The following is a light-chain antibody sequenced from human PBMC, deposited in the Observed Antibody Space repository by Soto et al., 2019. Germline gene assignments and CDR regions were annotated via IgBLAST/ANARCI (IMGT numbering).Light chain of an antibody. CDR2: DAS. V-gene: IGKV1-33*01. CDR1: QDISNY. CDR3: QQYNNLPFT. J-gene: IGKJ3*01. Sequence: DIQMTQSPSSLSASVGDRVTIACQASQDISNYLNWYQQKSDKAPELLIFDASNLETGVPSRFSGSGSGTHFTLTISSLQPEDIATYYCQQYNNLPFTFGPGTTVDIK.